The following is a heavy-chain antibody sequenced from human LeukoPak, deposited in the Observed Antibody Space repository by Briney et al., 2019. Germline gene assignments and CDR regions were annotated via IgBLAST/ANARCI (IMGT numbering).Heavy chain of an antibody. J-gene: IGHJ4*02. CDR3: ARDLDGSGSYYY. CDR2: INPNSGGT. CDR1: GYTFTGYY. D-gene: IGHD3-10*01. Sequence: ASVKVSCKASGYTFTGYYMHWVRQAPGQGLEWMGRINPNSGGTNYAQKFQGRVTMTRDTSISTAYMELSRLRSDDTAVYYCARDLDGSGSYYYWGQGTLVTVSS. V-gene: IGHV1-2*06.